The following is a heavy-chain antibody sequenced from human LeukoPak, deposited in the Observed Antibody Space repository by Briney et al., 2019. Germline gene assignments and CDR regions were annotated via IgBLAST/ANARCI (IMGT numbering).Heavy chain of an antibody. CDR3: ARVVHYYDSSGYSY. Sequence: ASVKVSCKASGYTFTSYGISWVRQAPGQGLEWMGWISAYNGNTNYAQKLQGRVTMTTDTSTSTAYVELRSLRSDDTAVYYCARVVHYYDSSGYSYWGQGTLVTVSS. CDR2: ISAYNGNT. J-gene: IGHJ4*02. V-gene: IGHV1-18*01. D-gene: IGHD3-22*01. CDR1: GYTFTSYG.